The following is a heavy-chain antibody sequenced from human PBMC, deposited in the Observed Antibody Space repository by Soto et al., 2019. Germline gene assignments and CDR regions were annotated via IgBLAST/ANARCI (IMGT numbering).Heavy chain of an antibody. CDR1: GYTSTSYY. CDR3: ARGGAARRREWGYFDY. D-gene: IGHD6-6*01. Sequence: GSVKVSCKASGYTSTSYYMHWVRQAPGQGLEWMGIINPSGGSTSYAQKFQGRVTMTRDTSTSTVYMELSSLRSEDTAVYYCARGGAARRREWGYFDYWGQGTLVTVSS. J-gene: IGHJ4*02. V-gene: IGHV1-46*01. CDR2: INPSGGST.